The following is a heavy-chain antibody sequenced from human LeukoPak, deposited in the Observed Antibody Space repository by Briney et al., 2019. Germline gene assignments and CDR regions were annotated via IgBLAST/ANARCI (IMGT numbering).Heavy chain of an antibody. D-gene: IGHD2-2*01. J-gene: IGHJ4*02. CDR1: GGSISSSNW. V-gene: IGHV4-39*01. Sequence: SETLSLTCAVSGGSISSSNWWSWVRQPPGKGLEWIGSIYYSGSTYYNPSLKSRVTISVDTSKNQFSLKLSSVTAADTAVYYCARHECSTSCYLFDYWGQGTLVTVSS. CDR2: IYYSGST. CDR3: ARHECSTSCYLFDY.